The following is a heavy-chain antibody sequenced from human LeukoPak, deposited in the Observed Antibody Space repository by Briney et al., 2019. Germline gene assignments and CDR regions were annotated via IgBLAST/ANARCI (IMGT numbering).Heavy chain of an antibody. Sequence: GGSLRLSCAASGFTFSSYAMSWVRQAPGKGLEWVSAISGSGGSTYYADSVKGRLTISRDNAKNSLYLQMNSLRAEDTAVYYCARGGRYCSGGSCYGDAFDIWGQGTMVTVSS. CDR3: ARGGRYCSGGSCYGDAFDI. V-gene: IGHV3-23*01. D-gene: IGHD2-15*01. CDR1: GFTFSSYA. J-gene: IGHJ3*02. CDR2: ISGSGGST.